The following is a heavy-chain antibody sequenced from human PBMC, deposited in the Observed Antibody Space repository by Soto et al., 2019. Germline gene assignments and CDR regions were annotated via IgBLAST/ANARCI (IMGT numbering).Heavy chain of an antibody. J-gene: IGHJ4*02. D-gene: IGHD2-15*01. CDR2: IYHSGST. CDR1: GGSVSSVSYY. V-gene: IGHV4-61*01. CDR3: ARTPDSYAESTRGXDY. Sequence: SETLSLTCTVSGGSVSSVSYYWSWIRQPPGKGLEWIGYIYHSGSTNYNPSLKSRVTISVDTSKNQFSLKLSSVTAADTAVYYCARTPDSYAESTRGXDYWGQVTLVTXS.